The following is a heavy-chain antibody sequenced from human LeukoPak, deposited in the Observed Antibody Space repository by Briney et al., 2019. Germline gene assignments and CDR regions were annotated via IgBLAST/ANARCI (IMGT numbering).Heavy chain of an antibody. V-gene: IGHV3-7*01. D-gene: IGHD2-15*01. CDR2: IKQDGSGK. CDR1: GFTFSSYW. CDR3: ARDVVVVAATGHDAFDI. J-gene: IGHJ3*02. Sequence: PGGSLRLSCAASGFTFSSYWMSWVRQAPGKGQERVANIKQDGSGKYYVDSVKGRFTISRDNTKNTQYLQMNSPVADATAVYYCARDVVVVAATGHDAFDIWGQGTMVTVSS.